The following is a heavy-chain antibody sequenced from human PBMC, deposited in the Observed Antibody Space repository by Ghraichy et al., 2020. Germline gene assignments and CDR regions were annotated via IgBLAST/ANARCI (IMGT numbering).Heavy chain of an antibody. J-gene: IGHJ6*02. D-gene: IGHD5-18*01. V-gene: IGHV4-34*01. CDR1: GGSFRGYY. Sequence: SETLSLTCAVYGGSFRGYYWSWIRQPPGKGLEWIGEINHSGSTNYNPSLKSRVTISVDTSKNQFSLKLSSVTAADTAVYYCARRGGRGYSYGALHYYYGMDVWGQGTTVTVSS. CDR3: ARRGGRGYSYGALHYYYGMDV. CDR2: INHSGST.